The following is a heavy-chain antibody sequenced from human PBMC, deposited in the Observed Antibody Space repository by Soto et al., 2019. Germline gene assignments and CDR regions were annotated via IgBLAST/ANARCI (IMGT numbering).Heavy chain of an antibody. V-gene: IGHV1-69*12. D-gene: IGHD2-21*02. CDR2: IIPIFGTA. Sequence: QVQLVQSGAEVKKPGSSVKVSCKASGGTFRSYAISWVRQAPGQGLEWMGGIIPIFGTANYAQKFQGRVTITADESTSTAYMELSSLRSEDTAVYYCGILVAYCGGDCSLDYWGQGTLVTVSS. CDR3: GILVAYCGGDCSLDY. J-gene: IGHJ4*02. CDR1: GGTFRSYA.